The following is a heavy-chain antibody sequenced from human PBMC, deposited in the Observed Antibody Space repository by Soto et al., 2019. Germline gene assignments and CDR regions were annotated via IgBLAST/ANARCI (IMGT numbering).Heavy chain of an antibody. CDR2: ISSSSSTI. CDR1: GFTFSSYS. V-gene: IGHV3-48*01. J-gene: IGHJ3*02. Sequence: GGSLRLSCAASGFTFSSYSMNWVRQAPGKGLEWVSYISSSSSTIYYADSLKGGFTISISNAKNSLYLQMNSLMAEETAVDYCASLTLVATGFDAFDIWGQGTMVTVSS. CDR3: ASLTLVATGFDAFDI. D-gene: IGHD5-12*01.